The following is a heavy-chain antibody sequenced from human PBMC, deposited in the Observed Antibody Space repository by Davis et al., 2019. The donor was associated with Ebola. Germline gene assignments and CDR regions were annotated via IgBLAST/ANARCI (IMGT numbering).Heavy chain of an antibody. CDR2: IIPIFGTA. CDR3: ARVERYCSGGSCYSGGYFDY. J-gene: IGHJ4*02. CDR1: GGTFSSYA. D-gene: IGHD2-15*01. V-gene: IGHV1-69*13. Sequence: SVKVSCKASGGTFSSYAISWVRQAPGQGLEWMGGIIPIFGTANYAQKFQGRVTITADESTSTAYMELSSLRSEDTAVYYCARVERYCSGGSCYSGGYFDYWGQGTLVTVSS.